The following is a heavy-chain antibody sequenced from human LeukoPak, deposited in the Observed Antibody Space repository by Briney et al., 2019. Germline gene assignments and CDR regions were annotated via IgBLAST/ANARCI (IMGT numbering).Heavy chain of an antibody. CDR3: ARGDWNDAFDI. CDR1: GFPFSSYR. V-gene: IGHV3-21*01. D-gene: IGHD1-1*01. J-gene: IGHJ3*02. Sequence: GGSLGLSLAAPGFPFSSYRMTWVRQAPGKGLGWVSSMSSSSSYIYYADSVKGRFTISRDNAKNSLYLQMNSLRAEDTAVYYCARGDWNDAFDIWGQGTMVTVSS. CDR2: MSSSSSYI.